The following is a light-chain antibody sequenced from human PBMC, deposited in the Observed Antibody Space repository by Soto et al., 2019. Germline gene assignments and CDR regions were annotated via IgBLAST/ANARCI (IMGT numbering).Light chain of an antibody. Sequence: EIVMTQSPATLSVSPGERATLSFRASQSISINLAWFQQKPGQAPRLLIYGASTRATGIPARFSGSGSGTEFTLTINRLEPEDFAVYYCQDYGTSWTFGQGTKV. CDR2: GAS. CDR3: QDYGTSWT. V-gene: IGKV3-15*01. J-gene: IGKJ1*01. CDR1: QSISIN.